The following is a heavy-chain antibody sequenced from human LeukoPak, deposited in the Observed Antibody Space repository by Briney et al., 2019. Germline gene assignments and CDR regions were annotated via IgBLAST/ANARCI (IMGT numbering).Heavy chain of an antibody. D-gene: IGHD6-13*01. Sequence: PSETLSLTCTVSGGSISSSSYYWGWIRQPPGKGLEWIGSIYYSGSTYYNPSLKSRVTISVDRSKNQFSLKLSSVTAADTAVYYCARAPRYSSSSTNWFDPWGQGTLVTVSS. CDR3: ARAPRYSSSSTNWFDP. CDR1: GGSISSSSYY. CDR2: IYYSGST. V-gene: IGHV4-39*07. J-gene: IGHJ5*02.